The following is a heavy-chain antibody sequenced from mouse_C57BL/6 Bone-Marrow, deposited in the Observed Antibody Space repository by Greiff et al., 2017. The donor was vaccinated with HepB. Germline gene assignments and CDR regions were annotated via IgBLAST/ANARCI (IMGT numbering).Heavy chain of an antibody. D-gene: IGHD2-2*01. CDR1: GYTFTSYW. J-gene: IGHJ4*01. V-gene: IGHV1-72*01. CDR3: ARGSTMVTTGDYYAMDY. Sequence: QVQLQQPGAELVKPGASVKLSCKASGYTFTSYWMHWVKQRPGRGLEWIGRIDPNSGGTKYNEKFKSKATLTVDKPSSTAYMQLSSLTSEDSAVYYCARGSTMVTTGDYYAMDYWGQGTSVTVSS. CDR2: IDPNSGGT.